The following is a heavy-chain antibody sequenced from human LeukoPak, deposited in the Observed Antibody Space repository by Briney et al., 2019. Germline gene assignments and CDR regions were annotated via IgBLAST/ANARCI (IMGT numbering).Heavy chain of an antibody. CDR1: GFTFTSDA. V-gene: IGHV3-23*01. CDR3: AKCSTSAYTTGWCNWIDP. D-gene: IGHD6-19*01. Sequence: GGSLRLSCVASGFTFTSDAMNGVRQAPGKGLEWVSSTVSRGTTQYADSVKGRFTVSRDTSKNTLYLQMNSLRADDTAVYYCAKCSTSAYTTGWCNWIDPWGQGTLVTVSS. CDR2: TVSRGTT. J-gene: IGHJ5*02.